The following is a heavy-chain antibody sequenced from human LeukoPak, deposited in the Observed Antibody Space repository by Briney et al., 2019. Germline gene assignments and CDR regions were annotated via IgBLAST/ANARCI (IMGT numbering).Heavy chain of an antibody. CDR1: GYTFTSYD. CDR2: MNPNSGNT. V-gene: IGHV1-8*01. J-gene: IGHJ4*02. CDR3: ARGRPNYYGSGSSIDY. D-gene: IGHD3-10*01. Sequence: ASVKVSCKASGYTFTSYDINWVRQATGQGLEWMGWMNPNSGNTGYAQKFQGRVTMTRNTSISTAYMELSSLRSEDTAVYYCARGRPNYYGSGSSIDYWGRGTLVTVSS.